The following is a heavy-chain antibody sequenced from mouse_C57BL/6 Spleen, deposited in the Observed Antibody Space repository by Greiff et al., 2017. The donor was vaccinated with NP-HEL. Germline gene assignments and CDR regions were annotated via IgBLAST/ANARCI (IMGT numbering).Heavy chain of an antibody. CDR3: ARGDDGYYAAY. D-gene: IGHD2-3*01. V-gene: IGHV1-69*01. CDR1: GYTFTSYW. J-gene: IGHJ3*01. CDR2: IDPSDSYT. Sequence: QVQLQQPGAELVMPGASVKLSCKASGYTFTSYWMHWVKQRPGQGLEWIGEIDPSDSYTNYNQKFKGKSTLTVDKSSSTAYMQLSSLTSEDSAVYYCARGDDGYYAAYWGQGTLGTVSA.